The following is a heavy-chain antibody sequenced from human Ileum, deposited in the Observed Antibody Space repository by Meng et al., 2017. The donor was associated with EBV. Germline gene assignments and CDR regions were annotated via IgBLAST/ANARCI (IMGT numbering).Heavy chain of an antibody. CDR3: ASGRDYAWHS. CDR1: GDSISSNNW. J-gene: IGHJ4*02. Sequence: QPKASGPGLVNPSGTLSLTCAVSGDSISSNNWWSWFRQPPGKGLEWIGEIYHSGSTNYNPSFKSRVTMSVDKSKNQISLNLSSVTAADTAVYYCASGRDYAWHSWGRGTLVTVSS. CDR2: IYHSGST. V-gene: IGHV4-4*02. D-gene: IGHD4-17*01.